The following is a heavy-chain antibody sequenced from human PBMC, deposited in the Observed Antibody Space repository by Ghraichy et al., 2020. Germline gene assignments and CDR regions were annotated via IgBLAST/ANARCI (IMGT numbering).Heavy chain of an antibody. CDR2: IKQDGSEK. CDR3: ARELGGDDILTGYYFDY. CDR1: GFTFSSYW. V-gene: IGHV3-7*03. Sequence: GGSLNISCAASGFTFSSYWMSWVRQAPGKGLEWVANIKQDGSEKYYVDSVKGRFTISRDNAKNSLYLQMNSLRAEDTAVYYCARELGGDDILTGYYFDYWGQGTLVTVSS. J-gene: IGHJ4*02. D-gene: IGHD3-9*01.